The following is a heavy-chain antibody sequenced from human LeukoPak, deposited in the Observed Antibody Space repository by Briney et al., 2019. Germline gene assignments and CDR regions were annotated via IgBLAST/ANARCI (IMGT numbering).Heavy chain of an antibody. V-gene: IGHV4-59*01. CDR2: IYYSGST. D-gene: IGHD4-17*01. CDR1: GGSISSYY. Sequence: SETLSLTCTVSGGSISSYYWSWIRQPPGKGLEWIGYIYYSGSTNYNPSLKSRVTISVDTSKNQFSLKLSSVTAADTAVYHCARLNDYGDSYYYYMDVWGKGTTVTVSS. J-gene: IGHJ6*03. CDR3: ARLNDYGDSYYYYMDV.